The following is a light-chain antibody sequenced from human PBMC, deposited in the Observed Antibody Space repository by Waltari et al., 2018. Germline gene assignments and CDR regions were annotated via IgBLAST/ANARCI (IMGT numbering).Light chain of an antibody. Sequence: QSVFTQPPSVSAAPGQKVSISCSGSNFNIGSNHLSSYPHLPGTAPKLLIYDNNERPSGIPDRFSGSKSGTSGTLGITGLQTGDEGDYYCGSWDSSLRAWVFGGGTKLTVL. V-gene: IGLV1-51*01. CDR3: GSWDSSLRAWV. CDR1: NFNIGSNH. J-gene: IGLJ3*02. CDR2: DNN.